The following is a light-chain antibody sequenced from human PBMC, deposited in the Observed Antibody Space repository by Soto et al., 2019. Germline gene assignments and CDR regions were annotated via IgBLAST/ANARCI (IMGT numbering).Light chain of an antibody. V-gene: IGLV2-14*01. CDR1: NTDVGGHHY. CDR3: SSYTDNSSLYV. Sequence: QSVLTQPASVSGSPGQSISISCTGTNTDVGGHHYVSWYQQHPGRAPKLIIFGVSDRPSGVSNRFSGSKSGKTASLTISGLQAEDEADYYCSSYTDNSSLYVFGTGTKLTVL. J-gene: IGLJ1*01. CDR2: GVS.